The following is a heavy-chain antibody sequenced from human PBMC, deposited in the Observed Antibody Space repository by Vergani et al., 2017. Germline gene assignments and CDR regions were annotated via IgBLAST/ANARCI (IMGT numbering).Heavy chain of an antibody. D-gene: IGHD5-18*01. J-gene: IGHJ4*02. V-gene: IGHV3-21*01. CDR1: GFTFSSYS. CDR3: ARDIRSIAQDSAIVINSGDY. Sequence: EVQLVESGGGLVKPGGSLRLSCAASGFTFSSYSMNWVRQAPGKGLEWVASISSSSSYIYYADSVKGRFTISRDNTKNTLYLQMNSLRAEDTAVYYCARDIRSIAQDSAIVINSGDYWGQGTLVTVSS. CDR2: ISSSSSYI.